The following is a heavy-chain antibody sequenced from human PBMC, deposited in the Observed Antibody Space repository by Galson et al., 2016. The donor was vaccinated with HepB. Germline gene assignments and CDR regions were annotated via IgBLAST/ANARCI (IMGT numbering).Heavy chain of an antibody. D-gene: IGHD4-17*01. Sequence: SLRLSCEASGFTCSSYWMSWVRQTPGKGLERVANINYAATQPYYVGPGRGRLTISRDNAKASLFLQMNSLRVDDPAVYYCARTQFVRGFFTVTTQSHLDYWGQGALVTVS. V-gene: IGHV3-7*01. J-gene: IGHJ4*02. CDR2: INYAATQP. CDR1: GFTCSSYW. CDR3: ARTQFVRGFFTVTTQSHLDY.